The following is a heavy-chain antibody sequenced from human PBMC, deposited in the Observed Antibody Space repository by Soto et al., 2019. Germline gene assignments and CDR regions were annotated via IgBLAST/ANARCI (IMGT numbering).Heavy chain of an antibody. J-gene: IGHJ6*01. V-gene: IGHV4-39*01. CDR3: AITVGGNYFGMDV. CDR2: FYYSGST. CDR1: GGSISSSTYY. Sequence: SETLSLTCTVSGGSISSSTYYWGWIRQPPGKGLEWIWSFYYSGSTDYNPSLKSRVTISVDTSKNQFSLSLSSVTAADTGVYYWAITVGGNYFGMDVWGHGTSVTVSS. D-gene: IGHD3-16*01.